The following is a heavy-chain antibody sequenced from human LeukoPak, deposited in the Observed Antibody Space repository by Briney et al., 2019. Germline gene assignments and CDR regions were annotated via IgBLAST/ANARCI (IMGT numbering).Heavy chain of an antibody. J-gene: IGHJ4*02. CDR3: VKDRPTWPIDY. CDR2: ISSSSRYI. V-gene: IGHV3-21*04. CDR1: GFTLTSYS. Sequence: GGSLRLSCAASGFTLTSYSMNWVRQAPGKGLEWVSTISSSSRYIYYADSVQGRFTVSRDNSKNTLYLQMNSLRAEDTAVYYCVKDRPTWPIDYWGQGTLVTVSS. D-gene: IGHD5-12*01.